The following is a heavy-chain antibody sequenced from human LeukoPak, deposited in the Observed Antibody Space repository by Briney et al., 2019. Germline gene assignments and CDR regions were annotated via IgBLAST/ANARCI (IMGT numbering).Heavy chain of an antibody. CDR2: ISAYNGNT. CDR1: GYTFTSYG. D-gene: IGHD3-22*01. Sequence: ASVKVSCKASGYTFTSYGISWVRQAPGQGLEWMGWISAYNGNTNYAQKLQGRVTMTTDTSTSTAYVELRSLRSDDTAVYYCARDSPIYYYDSSGYYYVETGFDYWGQGTLVTVSS. V-gene: IGHV1-18*01. J-gene: IGHJ4*02. CDR3: ARDSPIYYYDSSGYYYVETGFDY.